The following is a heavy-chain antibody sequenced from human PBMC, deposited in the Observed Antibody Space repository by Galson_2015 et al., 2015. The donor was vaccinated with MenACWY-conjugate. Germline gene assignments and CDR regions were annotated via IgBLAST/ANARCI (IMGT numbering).Heavy chain of an antibody. D-gene: IGHD2-21*02. CDR1: GYSFTNYW. J-gene: IGHJ4*02. CDR2: IYPGDSDT. Sequence: QSGAEVKKPGESLKISCKGSGYSFTNYWIGWVRQMPGKGLEWMGIIYPGDSDTRYSPSFQGQVTISVDKSISTAYLQWGSLKASDTAMYYCARPLDCGGDCYWGYFDYWGQGTLVTVSS. V-gene: IGHV5-51*01. CDR3: ARPLDCGGDCYWGYFDY.